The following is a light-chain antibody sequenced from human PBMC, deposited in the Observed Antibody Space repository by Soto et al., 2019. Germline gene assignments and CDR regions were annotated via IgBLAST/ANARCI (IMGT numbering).Light chain of an antibody. CDR1: QSVSSY. CDR3: QQRSDWLLT. CDR2: DTS. V-gene: IGKV3-11*01. J-gene: IGKJ4*01. Sequence: EIVLTQSPATLSLSPGERATLSCRASQSVSSYLAWYQQKPGQAPRLLIYDTSHRATGIPARFSGSGSGTDFTLTISSLEPEDFAVYYCQQRSDWLLTFGRGTKVEIK.